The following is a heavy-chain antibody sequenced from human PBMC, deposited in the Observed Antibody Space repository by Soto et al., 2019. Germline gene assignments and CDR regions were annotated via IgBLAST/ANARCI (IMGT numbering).Heavy chain of an antibody. CDR3: VRRPGGAVVWYYDL. CDR2: VSGRGGSA. Sequence: EVQLLESGGGLVQRGGSLRLSCAASGFIFNNYAMTWVRQAPGKGLEWVARVSGRGGSAYYADSVKGRLTISRDNSNNSLYLQMTTVRGEDTAVYYCVRRPGGAVVWYYDLWGRGTLVSVFS. J-gene: IGHJ2*01. V-gene: IGHV3-23*01. CDR1: GFIFNNYA. D-gene: IGHD2-21*01.